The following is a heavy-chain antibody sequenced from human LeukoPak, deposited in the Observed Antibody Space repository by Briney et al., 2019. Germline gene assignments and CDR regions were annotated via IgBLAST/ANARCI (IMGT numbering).Heavy chain of an antibody. J-gene: IGHJ4*02. V-gene: IGHV1-69*04. Sequence: SVKVSCKASGGTFSSYATSWVRQAPGQGLEWMGRIIPIFGIANYAQKFQGRVTITADKSTNTAYMELSSLRSEDTAVYYCARDRRYYDSSGYRYYFDYWGQGTLVTVSS. CDR1: GGTFSSYA. CDR2: IIPIFGIA. CDR3: ARDRRYYDSSGYRYYFDY. D-gene: IGHD3-22*01.